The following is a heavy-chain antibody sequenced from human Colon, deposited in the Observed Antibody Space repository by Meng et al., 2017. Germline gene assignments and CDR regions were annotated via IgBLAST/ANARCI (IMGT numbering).Heavy chain of an antibody. CDR2: IPHRGSS. Sequence: QVQLRESGPALVKPAETLSRTCSVSDDSITNHNWWAWVRQPPGKGLEWIGEIPHRGSSAYNPSLKSRVSMSIDKSKNQFSLKLTSVTAADTAVYHCLRGSGGSVWGQGTLVTVSS. V-gene: IGHV4-4*02. CDR1: DDSITNHNW. D-gene: IGHD3-10*01. CDR3: LRGSGGSV. J-gene: IGHJ1*01.